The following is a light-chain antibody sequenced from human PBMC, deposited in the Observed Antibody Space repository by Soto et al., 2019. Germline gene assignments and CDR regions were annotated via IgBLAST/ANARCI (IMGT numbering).Light chain of an antibody. CDR1: QTIVNN. Sequence: EIVMTQSPATLSVSPGERATLSCRASQTIVNNLAWYQQKPGQAPRLLMYGVSTRATGVPARFSGSGSGTEFTLTISSLQSEDFAVSYCQQYNNWPTATFGQGTKVEIK. CDR2: GVS. CDR3: QQYNNWPTAT. V-gene: IGKV3-15*01. J-gene: IGKJ1*01.